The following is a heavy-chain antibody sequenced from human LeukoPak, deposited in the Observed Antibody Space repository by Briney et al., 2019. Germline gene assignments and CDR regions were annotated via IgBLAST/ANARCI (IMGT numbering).Heavy chain of an antibody. J-gene: IGHJ4*02. CDR3: ARRTYSNYFFDY. Sequence: GGSLRLSCAASGFTFSDYYMSWIRQAPGKGLEWVSYISGSGDSKFYADSVKGLFTISRDNAKNSLYLQMNSLRAEDTAVYYCARRTYSNYFFDYWGQGTLVTVSS. D-gene: IGHD4-11*01. CDR2: ISGSGDSK. V-gene: IGHV3-11*01. CDR1: GFTFSDYY.